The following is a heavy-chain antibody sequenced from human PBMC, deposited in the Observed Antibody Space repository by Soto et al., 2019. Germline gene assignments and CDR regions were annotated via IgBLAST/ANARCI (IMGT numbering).Heavy chain of an antibody. CDR3: ARDLDVVVPAAMPDY. D-gene: IGHD2-2*01. J-gene: IGHJ4*02. V-gene: IGHV3-33*01. Sequence: QVQLVESGGGVVQPGRSLRLSCAASGFTFSSYGMHWVRQAPGKGLEWVAVIWYDGSNKYYADSVKGRFTISRDNSKNTLYVQMNSLRAEDTAVYYCARDLDVVVPAAMPDYWGQGTLVTVSS. CDR1: GFTFSSYG. CDR2: IWYDGSNK.